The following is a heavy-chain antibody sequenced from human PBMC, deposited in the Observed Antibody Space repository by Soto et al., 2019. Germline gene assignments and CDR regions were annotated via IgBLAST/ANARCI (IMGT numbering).Heavy chain of an antibody. CDR3: AKDRRPNGDNNFDAFDI. CDR2: ISGGGGST. CDR1: GFTFTSYA. Sequence: GGSLRLSCAASGFTFTSYAMGWVRQAPGKGLEWVSVISGGGGSTYYADSVKGRFTISRDNAKNSLYLQMNSLRAEDAAVYYCAKDRRPNGDNNFDAFDIWGQGTMVTVSS. D-gene: IGHD4-17*01. J-gene: IGHJ3*02. V-gene: IGHV3-23*01.